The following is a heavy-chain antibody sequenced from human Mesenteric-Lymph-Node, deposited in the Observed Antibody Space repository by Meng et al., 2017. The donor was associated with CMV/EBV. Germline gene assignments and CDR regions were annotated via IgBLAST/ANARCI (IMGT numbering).Heavy chain of an antibody. D-gene: IGHD1-1*01. Sequence: LTCVVSGASISSSSNWWSWVRQPPGKGLEWIGEIYHTGNTHYNPSLKSRVTMSIDKSKNQFSLKLSSVTAADTAVFYCARLLEGTFDPWGQGTPVTVSS. J-gene: IGHJ5*02. CDR3: ARLLEGTFDP. CDR1: GASISSSSNW. V-gene: IGHV4-4*02. CDR2: IYHTGNT.